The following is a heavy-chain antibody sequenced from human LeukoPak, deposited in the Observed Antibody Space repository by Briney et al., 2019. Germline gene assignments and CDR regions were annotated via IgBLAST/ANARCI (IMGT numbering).Heavy chain of an antibody. CDR1: GFTFSSYW. D-gene: IGHD5-12*01. J-gene: IGHJ6*02. Sequence: PGGSLRLSCAASGFTFSSYWMSWVRQAPGKGLEWVSYISSSGSTIYYADSVKGRFTISRDNAKNSLYLQMNSLRAEDTAVYYCARDRRGYSGYDWYYYYGMDVWGQGTTVTVSS. CDR2: ISSSGSTI. CDR3: ARDRRGYSGYDWYYYYGMDV. V-gene: IGHV3-48*04.